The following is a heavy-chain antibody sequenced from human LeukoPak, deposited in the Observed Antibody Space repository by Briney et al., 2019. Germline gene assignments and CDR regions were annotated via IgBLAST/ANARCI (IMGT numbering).Heavy chain of an antibody. CDR1: GGTFSSYA. V-gene: IGHV1-69*05. J-gene: IGHJ3*02. CDR3: ARGTEPDYYGSGSYSAAFDI. D-gene: IGHD3-10*01. CDR2: IIPIFGTA. Sequence: SVKVSCKASGGTFSSYAISWVRQAPGQGLEWMGGIIPIFGTANYAQKFQGRVTITTDESTSTAYMELSSLRSEDTAVYYCARGTEPDYYGSGSYSAAFDIWGQGTMVTVSS.